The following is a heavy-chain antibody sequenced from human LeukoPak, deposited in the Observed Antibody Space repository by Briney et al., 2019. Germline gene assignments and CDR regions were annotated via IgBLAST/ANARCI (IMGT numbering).Heavy chain of an antibody. D-gene: IGHD3-22*01. J-gene: IGHJ6*02. V-gene: IGHV1-46*01. Sequence: ASVKVSCKASGYTFTSYYMHWVRQAPGQWLEWMGIINPSGGSTSYAQKFHGRVTMTRDTSTSTVYMELSSLRSEDTAVYYCARSMRAYHYDSSDYYPQDYNFYPQDYNFGMEVWGQGTTVTVSS. CDR2: INPSGGST. CDR1: GYTFTSYY. CDR3: ARSMRAYHYDSSDYYPQDYNFYPQDYNFGMEV.